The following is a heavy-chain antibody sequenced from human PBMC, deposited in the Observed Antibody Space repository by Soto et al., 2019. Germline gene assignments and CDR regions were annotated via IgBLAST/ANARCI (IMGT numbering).Heavy chain of an antibody. CDR3: ARATKYDYGSGSYHV. V-gene: IGHV4-31*03. D-gene: IGHD3-10*01. J-gene: IGHJ6*02. CDR2: IYYSGST. CDR1: GGSISSGAYY. Sequence: SETLSLTCTVSGGSISSGAYYWSWIRQHPGKGLEWIGYIYYSGSTYYNPSLKSRVIISVDTSKKQFSLKLSSVTAADTAVYYCARATKYDYGSGSYHVWGQGTTVTVSS.